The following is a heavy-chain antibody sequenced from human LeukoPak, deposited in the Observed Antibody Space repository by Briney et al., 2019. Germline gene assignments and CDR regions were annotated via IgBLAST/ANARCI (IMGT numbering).Heavy chain of an antibody. CDR3: ARGRIDRFLEWLTGTKYYFDY. D-gene: IGHD3-3*01. J-gene: IGHJ4*02. Sequence: ASVKVTCKASGYTFTSYDIHWVRQATGQGLEWMGWMNPNNGNTGYAQKFQDRVTMTRNTSISTAYMELSSLRSEDTAVYYCARGRIDRFLEWLTGTKYYFDYWGQGTLVTVSS. V-gene: IGHV1-8*01. CDR1: GYTFTSYD. CDR2: MNPNNGNT.